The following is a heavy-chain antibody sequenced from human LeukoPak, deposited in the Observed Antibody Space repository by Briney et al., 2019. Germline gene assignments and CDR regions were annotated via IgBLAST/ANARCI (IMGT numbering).Heavy chain of an antibody. Sequence: SSQTLSLTCTVSGGSISSGDYYWSWIRQPPGKGLEWIGYIYYSGSTYYNPSLKSRVTISVDTSKNQFSLKLSSVTAADTAVYYCARESSGEYYFDYWGQGTLVTVSS. J-gene: IGHJ4*02. CDR1: GGSISSGDYY. CDR2: IYYSGST. CDR3: ARESSGEYYFDY. V-gene: IGHV4-30-4*01. D-gene: IGHD3-10*01.